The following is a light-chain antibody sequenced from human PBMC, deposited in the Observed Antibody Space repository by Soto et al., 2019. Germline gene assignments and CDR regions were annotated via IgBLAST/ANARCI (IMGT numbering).Light chain of an antibody. CDR3: SSYTSSSLVV. CDR1: SSDVGGYNY. Sequence: QSALTQPASASGSPGQSITISCTGTSSDVGGYNYVSWYQQHPGKAPKLMIYDVSNRPSGVSNRFSGSKSGNTASLTISGRQAEDEAAYYCSSYTSSSLVVFGGGTKVTVL. J-gene: IGLJ2*01. CDR2: DVS. V-gene: IGLV2-14*01.